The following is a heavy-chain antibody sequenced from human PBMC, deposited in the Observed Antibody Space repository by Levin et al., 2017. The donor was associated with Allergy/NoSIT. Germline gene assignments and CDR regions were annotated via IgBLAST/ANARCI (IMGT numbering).Heavy chain of an antibody. Sequence: GGSLRLSCAASGFTFSSYSMNWVRQAPGKGLEWLSYISSSSSTIYYADSVKGRFTISRDSAKNSLYLQMNSLRDEDTAVYYCARGTGQQLVIGYWGQGTLVTVSS. CDR3: ARGTGQQLVIGY. CDR2: ISSSSSTI. J-gene: IGHJ4*02. CDR1: GFTFSSYS. V-gene: IGHV3-48*02. D-gene: IGHD6-13*01.